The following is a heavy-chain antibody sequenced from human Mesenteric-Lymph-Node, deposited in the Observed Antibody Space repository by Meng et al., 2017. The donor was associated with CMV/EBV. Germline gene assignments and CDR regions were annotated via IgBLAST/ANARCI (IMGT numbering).Heavy chain of an antibody. CDR1: GFTFSSYS. J-gene: IGHJ4*02. D-gene: IGHD1-26*01. CDR2: ISSSSTYI. CDR3: ARDGTSSGSLLN. Sequence: LTGAASGFTFSSYSMNWVRQAPGKGLEWVSSISSSSTYIYYADSVKGRFTISRDNAKSSLYLQMNSLRAEDTAVYYCARDGTSSGSLLNWGQGTLVTVSS. V-gene: IGHV3-21*01.